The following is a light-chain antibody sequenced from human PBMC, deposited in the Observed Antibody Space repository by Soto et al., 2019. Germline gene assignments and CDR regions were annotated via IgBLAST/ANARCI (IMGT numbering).Light chain of an antibody. CDR2: EVS. Sequence: QSVLTQPASVSGYPGQSITISCTGTSSEVGGYNYVYWYQKHPGKAPKLMIYEVSNRPSGVSNRFSVSKSGNTASLTISGLQAEDEADYYCSLYTSSSTLVFVTGTKVTVL. CDR1: SSEVGGYNY. J-gene: IGLJ1*01. V-gene: IGLV2-14*01. CDR3: SLYTSSSTLV.